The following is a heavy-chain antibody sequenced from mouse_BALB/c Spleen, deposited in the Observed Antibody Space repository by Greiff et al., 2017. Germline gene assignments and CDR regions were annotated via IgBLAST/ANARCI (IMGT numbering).Heavy chain of an antibody. CDR2: ISTYYGDA. V-gene: IGHV1S137*01. D-gene: IGHD3-3*01. Sequence: VKLQQSGAELVRPGVSVKISCKGSGYTFTDYAMHWVKQSHAKSLEWIGVISTYYGDASYNQKFKGKATMTVDKSSSTAYMELARLTSEDSAIYYCARGPGTGAMDYWGQGTSVTVSS. CDR3: ARGPGTGAMDY. CDR1: GYTFTDYA. J-gene: IGHJ4*01.